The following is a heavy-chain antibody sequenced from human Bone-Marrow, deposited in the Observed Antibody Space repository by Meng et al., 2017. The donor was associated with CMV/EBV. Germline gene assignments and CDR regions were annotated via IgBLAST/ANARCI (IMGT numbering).Heavy chain of an antibody. Sequence: GESLKISCAASGFTFSSYEMNWVRQAPGKGLEWVSYISSSGSTIYYADSVKGRFTIPRDNAKNSLYLQMNSLRAEDTAVYYCARDLYCSSTSCFIRYYYYGMDVWGQGTTVTVSS. CDR2: ISSSGSTI. J-gene: IGHJ6*02. D-gene: IGHD2-2*01. CDR3: ARDLYCSSTSCFIRYYYYGMDV. V-gene: IGHV3-48*03. CDR1: GFTFSSYE.